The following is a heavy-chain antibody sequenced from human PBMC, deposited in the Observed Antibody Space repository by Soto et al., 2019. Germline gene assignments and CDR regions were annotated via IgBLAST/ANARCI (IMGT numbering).Heavy chain of an antibody. CDR1: GFTFSSYA. Sequence: PGGSLRLSCSASGFTFSSYAMHWVRQAPGKGLEYVSAISSNGGSTYYADSVKGRFTISRDNSKNTLYLQMSSLRAEDTAVYYCARDQGEYYYGSGSGGYYYGMDVWGQGTTVTVS. D-gene: IGHD3-10*01. J-gene: IGHJ6*02. CDR2: ISSNGGST. CDR3: ARDQGEYYYGSGSGGYYYGMDV. V-gene: IGHV3-64D*06.